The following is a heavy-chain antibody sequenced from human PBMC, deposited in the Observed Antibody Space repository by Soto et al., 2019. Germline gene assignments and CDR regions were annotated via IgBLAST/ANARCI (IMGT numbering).Heavy chain of an antibody. CDR3: ARGVGDYGNYFDY. V-gene: IGHV3-23*01. J-gene: IGHJ4*02. D-gene: IGHD4-17*01. Sequence: EVQLLESGGGLVQPGGALRLSCAASGFTFSSYAMSWVRQAPGKGLEWVSAISGSGGSTYYADSVKGRFTISRDNSKNTLYLQMNTLRAEDTAVYYCARGVGDYGNYFDYWGQGTLVTVSS. CDR1: GFTFSSYA. CDR2: ISGSGGST.